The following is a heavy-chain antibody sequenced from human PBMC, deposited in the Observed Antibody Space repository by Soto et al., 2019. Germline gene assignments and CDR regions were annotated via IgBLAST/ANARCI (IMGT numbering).Heavy chain of an antibody. J-gene: IGHJ3*01. Sequence: HPGGSLRLSCAASGFTFSSYVMIWVRQAPGKGLEWVSGLSGDGGSIYYADSVKGRFTISRDNSKNTLYLQMDSLRAEDTAVYYCGKDVRLFGERAFDLWGQGTMVTVSS. CDR3: GKDVRLFGERAFDL. CDR1: GFTFSSYV. V-gene: IGHV3-23*01. CDR2: LSGDGGSI. D-gene: IGHD3-10*02.